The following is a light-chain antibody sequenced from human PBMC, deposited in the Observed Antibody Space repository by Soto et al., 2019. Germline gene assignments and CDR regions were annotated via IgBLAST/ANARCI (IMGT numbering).Light chain of an antibody. Sequence: DIQMTQSPSSLSASIGDRVTITCRASQGISSYLAWFQQKPGKAPKSLIYAASILQSGVPSKFSGSGSGTEFTLTISSLQPEEFATYYCQQYTSYPRTFGQGTRLEI. CDR1: QGISSY. V-gene: IGKV1-16*02. CDR2: AAS. CDR3: QQYTSYPRT. J-gene: IGKJ5*01.